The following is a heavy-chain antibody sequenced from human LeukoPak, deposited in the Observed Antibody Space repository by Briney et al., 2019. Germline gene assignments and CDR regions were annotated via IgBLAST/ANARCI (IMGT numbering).Heavy chain of an antibody. CDR2: IWFDGSHN. V-gene: IGHV3-33*08. J-gene: IGHJ4*02. D-gene: IGHD3-10*01. CDR3: AREGTFNYGSGTYFSPHFDY. Sequence: GGSLRLSCAASGFTFTSYWMTWVRQAPGKGLKWVAVIWFDGSHNYYADSVKGRFTISRDNSKNTLCLQMNSLRAEDTAVYYCAREGTFNYGSGTYFSPHFDYWGQGTLVTVSS. CDR1: GFTFTSYW.